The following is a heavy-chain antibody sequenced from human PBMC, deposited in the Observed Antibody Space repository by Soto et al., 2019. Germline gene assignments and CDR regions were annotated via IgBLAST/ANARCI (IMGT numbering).Heavy chain of an antibody. D-gene: IGHD3-10*01. J-gene: IGHJ6*02. Sequence: SETLSLTCTVSGGSISSYYCSWIRQSAGKGLEWIGRIDTSGTTNYNPSLKNRVTMSVDASKSQFSLKLSSVTAADTAVYYCARGPRGYVYYHGMDVWGQGTPVTVSS. CDR1: GGSISSYY. CDR3: ARGPRGYVYYHGMDV. CDR2: IDTSGTT. V-gene: IGHV4-4*07.